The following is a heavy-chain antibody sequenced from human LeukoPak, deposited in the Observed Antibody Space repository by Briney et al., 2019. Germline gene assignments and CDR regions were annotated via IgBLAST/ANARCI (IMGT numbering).Heavy chain of an antibody. Sequence: VASVKVSCKASGYTFTGYYMHWVRQAPGQGLEWMGWINPNSGGTNYAQKFQGRVTMTRDTPISTAYMELSRLRSDDTAVYYCARRRGYSGLDYWGQGTLVTVSS. J-gene: IGHJ4*02. CDR2: INPNSGGT. V-gene: IGHV1-2*02. CDR1: GYTFTGYY. D-gene: IGHD5-12*01. CDR3: ARRRGYSGLDY.